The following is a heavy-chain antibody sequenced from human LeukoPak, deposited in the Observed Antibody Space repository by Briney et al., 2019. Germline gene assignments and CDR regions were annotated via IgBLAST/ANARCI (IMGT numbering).Heavy chain of an antibody. V-gene: IGHV3-23*01. Sequence: PGGSLRLSCAASGFTFSSYAMSWVRQAPGKGLEWVSAISGSGGSTYYADSVKGRFTISRDNSKNTLYLQMNSLRAEDTAVYYCAKAEGSGSYYNVRTPYYFDYWGQGTLVTVSS. CDR3: AKAEGSGSYYNVRTPYYFDY. CDR2: ISGSGGST. CDR1: GFTFSSYA. J-gene: IGHJ4*02. D-gene: IGHD3-10*01.